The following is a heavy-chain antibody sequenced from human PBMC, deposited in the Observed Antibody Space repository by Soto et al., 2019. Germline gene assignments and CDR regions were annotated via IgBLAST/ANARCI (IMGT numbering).Heavy chain of an antibody. CDR3: AKIATQSWTEY. CDR2: IGGSGGGT. Sequence: EVQLLESGGGLVQPGGSLRLSCAASGFTFSTYAMSWVRQAPGKGLEWVSAIGGSGGGTYYADSVRGRFTVSRDNSKNTLYLQMNSLRAEDTADYYCAKIATQSWTEYWGQGTLVTVSS. CDR1: GFTFSTYA. V-gene: IGHV3-23*01. J-gene: IGHJ4*02. D-gene: IGHD6-6*01.